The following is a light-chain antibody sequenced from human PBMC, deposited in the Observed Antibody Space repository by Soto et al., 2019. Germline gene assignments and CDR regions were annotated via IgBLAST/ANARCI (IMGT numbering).Light chain of an antibody. CDR1: QGFSTW. V-gene: IGKV1-12*01. Sequence: DIQMTQSPSSVSASVGDRVTITCRASQGFSTWLAWYRRKPGRAPELLIYSASSLHSGVPSRFSGSGCGTHFTLTISSLQPEDVATYYCQQANSFPRTFGGGTEVEIK. J-gene: IGKJ4*01. CDR3: QQANSFPRT. CDR2: SAS.